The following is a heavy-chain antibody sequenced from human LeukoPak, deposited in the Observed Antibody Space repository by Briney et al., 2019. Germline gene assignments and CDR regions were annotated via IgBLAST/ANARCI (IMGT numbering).Heavy chain of an antibody. Sequence: VASVKVSCEAFVDTFSSYAISWVRQAPGQGLEGGGRIITIICIANYAQKFQGRVTITADNSTSTAYMEMSSLRSEDTAVYYCAQTTSVYYKSLDYWGQGTLVTVSS. CDR1: VDTFSSYA. J-gene: IGHJ4*02. D-gene: IGHD3-22*01. CDR3: AQTTSVYYKSLDY. CDR2: IITIICIA. V-gene: IGHV1-69*04.